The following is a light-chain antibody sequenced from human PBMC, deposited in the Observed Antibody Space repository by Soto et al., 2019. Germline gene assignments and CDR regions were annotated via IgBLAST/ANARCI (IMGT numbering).Light chain of an antibody. CDR2: GAS. J-gene: IGKJ4*01. Sequence: IVLTQSPGTLSLSPGERATLSCRASQSVGSKLAWYQQKPGQAPRLLIYGASTRATAIPARFSGSGSGTEFTLTISSLQSEDFAVYYCQQYNNRPPLTFGGGTKVDIK. CDR3: QQYNNRPPLT. CDR1: QSVGSK. V-gene: IGKV3-15*01.